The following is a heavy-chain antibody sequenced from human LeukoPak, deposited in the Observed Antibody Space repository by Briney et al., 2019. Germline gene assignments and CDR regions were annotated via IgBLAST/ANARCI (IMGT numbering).Heavy chain of an antibody. J-gene: IGHJ4*02. D-gene: IGHD1-26*01. Sequence: SETLSLTCTVSGDSISTYYWSWIRQPPGKGLEWIGYIYYRVTSDYNPSLKSRVTMSVDMSTRQISLKLSSVTAADTAVYYCARAGGVVGGAPGSGDFDCWGQGTLVTVSS. CDR1: GDSISTYY. CDR3: ARAGGVVGGAPGSGDFDC. V-gene: IGHV4-59*12. CDR2: IYYRVTS.